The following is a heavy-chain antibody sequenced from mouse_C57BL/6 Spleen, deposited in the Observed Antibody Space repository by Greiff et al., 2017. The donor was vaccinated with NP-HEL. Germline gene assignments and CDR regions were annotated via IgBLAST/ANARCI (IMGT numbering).Heavy chain of an antibody. CDR1: GYTFTDYY. CDR2: INPNNGGT. CDR3: ASPRDYYYGSSRWYYFDY. Sequence: VQLQQSGPELVKPGASVKISCKASGYTFTDYYMNWVKQSHGKSLEWIGDINPNNGGTSYNQKFKGKATLTVDKSSSTAYMELRSLTSEDSAVYYCASPRDYYYGSSRWYYFDYWGQGTTLTVSS. D-gene: IGHD1-1*01. V-gene: IGHV1-26*01. J-gene: IGHJ2*01.